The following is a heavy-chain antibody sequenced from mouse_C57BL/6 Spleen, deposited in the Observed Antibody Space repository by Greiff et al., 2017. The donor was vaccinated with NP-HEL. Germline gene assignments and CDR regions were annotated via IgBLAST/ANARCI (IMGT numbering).Heavy chain of an antibody. V-gene: IGHV14-4*01. Sequence: EVKLMESGAELVRPGASVKLSCTASGFNIKDDYMHWVKQRPEQGLEWIGWIDPENGDTEYASKFQGKATITADTSSNTAYLQLSSLTSEDTAVDYCTTPYYYGSRGGYWGQGTTLTVSS. J-gene: IGHJ2*01. CDR3: TTPYYYGSRGGY. CDR2: IDPENGDT. D-gene: IGHD1-1*01. CDR1: GFNIKDDY.